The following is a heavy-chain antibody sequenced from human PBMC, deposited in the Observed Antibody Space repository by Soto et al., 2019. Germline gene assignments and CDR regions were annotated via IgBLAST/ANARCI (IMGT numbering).Heavy chain of an antibody. Sequence: EVQLVESGGGLVKPGGSLRLSCAASGFTFSSYSMNWVRQAPGKGLEWVSSISSSSSYIYYADSVKGRFTISRDNAKNSLYLQMNSLRAEDTAVYYCARDGSGSSSYYYYYDYMDVWGKGTTVTVSS. CDR2: ISSSSSYI. V-gene: IGHV3-21*01. J-gene: IGHJ6*03. CDR3: ARDGSGSSSYYYYYDYMDV. CDR1: GFTFSSYS. D-gene: IGHD3-10*01.